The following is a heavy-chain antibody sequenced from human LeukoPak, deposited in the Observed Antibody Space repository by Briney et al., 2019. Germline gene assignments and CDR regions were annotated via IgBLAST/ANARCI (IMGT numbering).Heavy chain of an antibody. V-gene: IGHV4-34*01. Sequence: SETLSLTCAVYGGSFSGYYWSWIRQPPGKGLEWIGEINHSGSTNYNPSLKSRVTISADTSKSQFSLKLSSVTAADTAVYYCARGYYGDYRLDAFDIWGQGTMVTVSS. CDR3: ARGYYGDYRLDAFDI. J-gene: IGHJ3*02. CDR2: INHSGST. D-gene: IGHD4-17*01. CDR1: GGSFSGYY.